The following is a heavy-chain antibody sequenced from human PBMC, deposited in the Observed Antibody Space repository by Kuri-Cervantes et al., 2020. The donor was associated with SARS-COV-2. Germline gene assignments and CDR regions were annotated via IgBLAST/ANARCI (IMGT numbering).Heavy chain of an antibody. J-gene: IGHJ4*02. CDR1: GFTFSSYG. CDR2: IWYGGSTK. D-gene: IGHD3-9*01. V-gene: IGHV3-33*08. CDR3: GRVSDDTGHYRPFDY. Sequence: GESLKISCAASGFTFSSYGMHWVRQAPGKGLEWVAVIWYGGSTKFYSDSVRGRFIISRDDSKNTPYLQMNSLRAEDTAVYYCGRVSDDTGHYRPFDYWGQGTVVTVSS.